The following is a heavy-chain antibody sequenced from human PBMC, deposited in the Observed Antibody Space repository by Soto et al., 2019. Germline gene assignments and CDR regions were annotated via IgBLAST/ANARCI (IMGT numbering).Heavy chain of an antibody. CDR3: ARTGYSSGWYLDY. V-gene: IGHV1-69*13. CDR1: GGTLTISSHG. J-gene: IGHJ4*02. CDR2: IIAMFGTA. D-gene: IGHD6-19*01. Sequence: SVKVSCKASGGTLTISSHGISWVRQAPGQGLEWMGGIIAMFGTANYAQKFQGRVTITADESTSTAYMELRSLRSDDTAVYYCARTGYSSGWYLDYWGQGTLVTVSS.